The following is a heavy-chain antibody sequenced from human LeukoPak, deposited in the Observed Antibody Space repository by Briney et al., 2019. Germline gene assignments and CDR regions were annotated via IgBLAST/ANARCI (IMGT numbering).Heavy chain of an antibody. V-gene: IGHV3-48*01. CDR3: ARGLMYSSSSGVY. CDR2: ISSSSSTI. Sequence: GGSLGLSCAASGFTFSSYSMNWVRQAPGKGLEWVSYISSSSSTIHYADSVKGRFTISRDNAKNSLYLQMNSLRAEDTAVYYCARGLMYSSSSGVYWGQGTLVTVSS. CDR1: GFTFSSYS. D-gene: IGHD6-6*01. J-gene: IGHJ4*02.